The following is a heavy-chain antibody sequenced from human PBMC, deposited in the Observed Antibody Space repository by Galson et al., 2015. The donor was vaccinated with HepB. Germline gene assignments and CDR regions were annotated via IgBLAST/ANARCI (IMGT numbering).Heavy chain of an antibody. D-gene: IGHD4-11*01. Sequence: LRLSCAASGFTFGNSAMSWVRQVPGEGLEWVSALSGSGDRMYYADSVKGRFTIARDISKNTLTLQMDSLRAEDTAVYYCAKVRNSYLDAWGQGTLVTVSS. J-gene: IGHJ4*02. CDR2: LSGSGDRM. V-gene: IGHV3-23*01. CDR3: AKVRNSYLDA. CDR1: GFTFGNSA.